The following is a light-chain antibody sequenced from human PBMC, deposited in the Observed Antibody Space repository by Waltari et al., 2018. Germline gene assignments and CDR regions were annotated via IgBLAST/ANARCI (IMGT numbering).Light chain of an antibody. CDR2: GAS. CDR3: QQYNSWPLT. J-gene: IGKJ4*01. CDR1: QSINNN. Sequence: EIMMTQSPVTLSVSPGERATLSCRASQSINNNLAWYQQNPGQAPRLLISGASTRATGIPARFSGIGSGTEFTLTISSLQSEDFAVYYCQQYNSWPLTFGGGTKVEIK. V-gene: IGKV3-15*01.